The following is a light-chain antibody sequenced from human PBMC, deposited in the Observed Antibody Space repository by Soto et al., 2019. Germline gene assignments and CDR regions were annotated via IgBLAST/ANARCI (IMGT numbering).Light chain of an antibody. Sequence: QSALTQPASVSGSPGQSITMSCTGTSSDVGGYNYVSWYQQHPGKAPKLMIYDVSNRPSGVSNRFSGSKSGNTASLTISGLQAEDEADYYCSSYTTSITAFGTGTKLTVL. CDR1: SSDVGGYNY. CDR3: SSYTTSITA. V-gene: IGLV2-14*01. J-gene: IGLJ1*01. CDR2: DVS.